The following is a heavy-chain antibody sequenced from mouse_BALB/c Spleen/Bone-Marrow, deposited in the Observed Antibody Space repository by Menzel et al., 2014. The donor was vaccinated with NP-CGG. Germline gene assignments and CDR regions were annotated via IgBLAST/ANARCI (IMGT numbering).Heavy chain of an antibody. V-gene: IGHV5-12*02. CDR2: ISNGGGST. D-gene: IGHD2-10*01. J-gene: IGHJ3*01. Sequence: EVKLMESGGVLVQPGGSLKLSCATSGFTFSDYYMYWVRQTPEKRLEWVAYISNGGGSTYYPDTVKGRFTISRDNAKNTLYLQMSRLKSEDTAMYYCASTYYGNPFAYWGQGTLVTVSA. CDR1: GFTFSDYY. CDR3: ASTYYGNPFAY.